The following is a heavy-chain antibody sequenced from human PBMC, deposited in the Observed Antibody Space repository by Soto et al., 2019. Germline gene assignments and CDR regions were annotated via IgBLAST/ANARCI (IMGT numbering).Heavy chain of an antibody. Sequence: QVQLVQSGAEVKKPGSSVKVSCKASGGTFSRYTITWVRQAPGQGLEWMGGITPMFGTPNYAQKFQGRVTITADESTRTAYMELSSVRSEDTAMYYCARDGPLYDSSAYYYLYWGQGTLVTVSS. J-gene: IGHJ4*02. V-gene: IGHV1-69*01. CDR1: GGTFSRYT. CDR3: ARDGPLYDSSAYYYLY. D-gene: IGHD3-22*01. CDR2: ITPMFGTP.